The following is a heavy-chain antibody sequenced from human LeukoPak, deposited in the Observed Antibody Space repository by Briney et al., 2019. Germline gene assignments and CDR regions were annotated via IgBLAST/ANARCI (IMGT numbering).Heavy chain of an antibody. V-gene: IGHV4-4*07. Sequence: SETLSLTCTVSGDSISNHYCNWIRQPAGKGLEWIGRMYSSGNTNYNPSLKSRVNMSVDTSKNHFSLRLNSVTAADTAVYFCARGPYSYDSSGAFDIWGQGTMVTVSS. CDR3: ARGPYSYDSSGAFDI. D-gene: IGHD3-22*01. J-gene: IGHJ3*02. CDR2: MYSSGNT. CDR1: GDSISNHY.